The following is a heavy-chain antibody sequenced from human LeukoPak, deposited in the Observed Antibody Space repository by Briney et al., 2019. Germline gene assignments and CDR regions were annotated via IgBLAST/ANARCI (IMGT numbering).Heavy chain of an antibody. CDR3: ARTAGIVGAQPLTYYFDY. Sequence: SGPALAKPTQTLTLTCTFSGFSLSTSGMCVSWIRQPPGKALEWLARIDWDDDKYYSTSLKTRLTISKDTSKNQVVLTMTNMDPVDTATYYCARTAGIVGAQPLTYYFDYWGQGTLVTVSS. J-gene: IGHJ4*02. V-gene: IGHV2-70*11. D-gene: IGHD1-26*01. CDR1: GFSLSTSGMC. CDR2: IDWDDDK.